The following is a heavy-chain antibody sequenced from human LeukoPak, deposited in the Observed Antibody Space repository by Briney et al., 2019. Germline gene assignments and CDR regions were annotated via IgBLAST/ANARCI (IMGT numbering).Heavy chain of an antibody. CDR2: ISSSGSTI. D-gene: IGHD6-6*01. J-gene: IGHJ4*02. CDR1: GFTFSDYY. Sequence: PGGSLRLSCAASGFTFSDYYMSWIRQAPGKGLEWVSYISSSGSTIYYTDSVKGRFTISRDNAKNSLYLQMNSLRAEDTAVYYCARDYSSSSLFDYWGQGTLVTVSS. V-gene: IGHV3-11*04. CDR3: ARDYSSSSLFDY.